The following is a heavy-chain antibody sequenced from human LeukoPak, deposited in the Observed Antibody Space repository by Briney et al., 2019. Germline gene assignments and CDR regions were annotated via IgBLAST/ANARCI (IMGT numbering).Heavy chain of an antibody. CDR3: ARSLPYFYDNKPGAFHI. CDR1: GFAVSGNF. CDR2: IYSGGDT. D-gene: IGHD3-16*01. V-gene: IGHV3-53*01. Sequence: GGSLRLSCAASGFAVSGNFMNWVRQAPGKGLEWVSVIYSGGDTYYTDSVRGRFTISRDDSRNTLFLQMNSLSVEDTAVYYCARSLPYFYDNKPGAFHIWGQGTMVTVSS. J-gene: IGHJ3*02.